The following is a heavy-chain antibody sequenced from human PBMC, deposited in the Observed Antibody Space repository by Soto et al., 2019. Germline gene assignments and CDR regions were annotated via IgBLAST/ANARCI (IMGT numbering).Heavy chain of an antibody. J-gene: IGHJ4*02. CDR3: AKDPNSSGWYLMLDY. Sequence: GGSLRLSCAASGFTFSSYAMSWVRQAPGKGLEWVSAISGSGGSTYYADSVKGRFTISRDNSKNTLYLQMNSLRAEDTAVYYCAKDPNSSGWYLMLDYWGQGTLVTVSS. CDR1: GFTFSSYA. V-gene: IGHV3-23*01. D-gene: IGHD6-19*01. CDR2: ISGSGGST.